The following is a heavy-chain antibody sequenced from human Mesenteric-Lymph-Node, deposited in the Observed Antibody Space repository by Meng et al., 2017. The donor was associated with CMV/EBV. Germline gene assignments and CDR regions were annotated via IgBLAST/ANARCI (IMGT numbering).Heavy chain of an antibody. CDR2: INSDGSST. J-gene: IGHJ6*02. CDR3: ARGAFLEWLWPTYGMDV. V-gene: IGHV3-74*01. D-gene: IGHD3-3*01. Sequence: GGSLRLSCAASGFTFSSYWMHWVRQAPGKGLVWVSRINSDGSSTSYADSVKGRFTISRDNAKNTLYLQMNSLRAEDTAVYYCARGAFLEWLWPTYGMDVWGQGTTVTV. CDR1: GFTFSSYW.